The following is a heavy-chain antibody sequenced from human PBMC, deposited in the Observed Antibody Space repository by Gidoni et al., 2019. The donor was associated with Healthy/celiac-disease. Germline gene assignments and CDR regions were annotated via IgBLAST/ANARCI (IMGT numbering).Heavy chain of an antibody. CDR1: GFTFSSYG. J-gene: IGHJ6*02. Sequence: QVQLVESGGGVVQPGRSLRLSCAASGFTFSSYGMHWVRQAPGKGLEWVAVISYDGSNKYYADSVKGRFTISRDNSKNTLYLQMNSLRAEDTAVYYCAKDPRISWELPHRWDYYYGMDVWGQGTTVTVSS. CDR3: AKDPRISWELPHRWDYYYGMDV. D-gene: IGHD1-26*01. V-gene: IGHV3-30*18. CDR2: ISYDGSNK.